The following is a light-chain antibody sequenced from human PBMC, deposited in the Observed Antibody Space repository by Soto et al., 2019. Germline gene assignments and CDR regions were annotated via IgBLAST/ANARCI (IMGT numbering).Light chain of an antibody. CDR2: WAS. Sequence: DIVLTHSPESLAVSMGERATINCKSSQSVLYSSNNKNYLAWYQQKPGQPPKLLIYWASTRESGVPDRFSGSGSGTDFTLTISRLEPEDSAVYYCQQYGNSRTFGQGTKAAIK. J-gene: IGKJ1*01. CDR1: QSVLYSSNNKNY. CDR3: QQYGNSRT. V-gene: IGKV4-1*01.